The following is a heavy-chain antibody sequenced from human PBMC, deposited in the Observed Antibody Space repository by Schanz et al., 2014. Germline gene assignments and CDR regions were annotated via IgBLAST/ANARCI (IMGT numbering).Heavy chain of an antibody. CDR1: GFTFSNYG. D-gene: IGHD2-2*01. CDR3: ARDLSSLIQGDV. CDR2: ISSSSGTI. Sequence: EVQLVESGGDLVKPGGSLRLSCEASGFTFSNYGMNWVRQAPEKGLEWVSYISSSSGTIYYADSVKGRFTISRDNANNLLYLQMNGLRAEDTAVYFCARDLSSLIQGDVWGKGTTVTVSS. V-gene: IGHV3-48*01. J-gene: IGHJ6*04.